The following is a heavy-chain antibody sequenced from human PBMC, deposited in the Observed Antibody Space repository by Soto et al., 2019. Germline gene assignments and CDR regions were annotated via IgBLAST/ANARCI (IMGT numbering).Heavy chain of an antibody. CDR3: AKRGYCSSTSCYGGYYFDY. J-gene: IGHJ4*02. CDR2: ISGSGGST. CDR1: GFTFSSYA. D-gene: IGHD2-2*01. Sequence: PGGSLRLSCAASGFTFSSYAMSWVRQAPGKGLEWVSAISGSGGSTYYADSVKGRFTISRDNSKNTLYLQMNSLRAEDTAVYYCAKRGYCSSTSCYGGYYFDYWGQGTLVTVSS. V-gene: IGHV3-23*01.